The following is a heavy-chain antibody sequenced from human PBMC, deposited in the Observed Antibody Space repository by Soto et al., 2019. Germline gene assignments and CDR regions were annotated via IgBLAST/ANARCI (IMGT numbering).Heavy chain of an antibody. CDR1: GYMFTRYW. CDR2: IYPGDSDT. D-gene: IGHD3-10*01. V-gene: IGHV5-51*01. CDR3: AGFGWNFYNTGDV. Sequence: GESLKVSWDGSGYMFTRYWIAWVRQMPGKGLEWMGMIYPGDSDTRYSPAVQGQVTISADKSINTVYLQWSSLKASDTAIYYCAGFGWNFYNTGDVWGQGTTVTVSS. J-gene: IGHJ6*02.